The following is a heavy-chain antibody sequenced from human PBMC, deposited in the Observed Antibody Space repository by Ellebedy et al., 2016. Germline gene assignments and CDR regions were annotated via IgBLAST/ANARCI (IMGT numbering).Heavy chain of an antibody. J-gene: IGHJ4*02. CDR2: ISYDGSNK. Sequence: GESLKISXAASGFTFSSYAMHWVRQAPGKGLEWVAVISYDGSNKYYADSVKGRFTISRDNSKNTLYLQMNSLRAEDTAVYYCARDREGGWFLDYWGQGTLVTVSS. D-gene: IGHD6-19*01. CDR1: GFTFSSYA. CDR3: ARDREGGWFLDY. V-gene: IGHV3-30-3*01.